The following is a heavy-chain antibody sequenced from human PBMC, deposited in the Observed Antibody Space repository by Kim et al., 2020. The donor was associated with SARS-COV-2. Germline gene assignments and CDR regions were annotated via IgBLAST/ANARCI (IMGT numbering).Heavy chain of an antibody. Sequence: YPGTLKRRFPSSNDNSENTLFLQMNSLKAEDTAIYYCARKLSGYYYPFDYWGQGTLVTVSS. CDR3: ARKLSGYYYPFDY. J-gene: IGHJ4*02. D-gene: IGHD3-22*01. V-gene: IGHV3-23*01.